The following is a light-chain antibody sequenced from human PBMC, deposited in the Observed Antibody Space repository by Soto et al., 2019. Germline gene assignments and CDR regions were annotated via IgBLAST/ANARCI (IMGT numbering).Light chain of an antibody. J-gene: IGKJ3*01. CDR3: QQYSSSPPEFT. V-gene: IGKV3-20*01. CDR1: QSVGSSY. Sequence: EIVLTQSPGTLSVSPGERVTLSCRASQSVGSSYLSCYQQRPGQAHRLLIFGASYRATGIPDRFSGSGSGTDFTLTISILEPEDFAVYYCQQYSSSPPEFTFGPGTKVDSK. CDR2: GAS.